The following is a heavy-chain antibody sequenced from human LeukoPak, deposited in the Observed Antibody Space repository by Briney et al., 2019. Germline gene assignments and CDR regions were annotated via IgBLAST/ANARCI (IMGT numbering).Heavy chain of an antibody. CDR3: ARSDDSSGYTPVDY. V-gene: IGHV4-59*01. D-gene: IGHD3-22*01. CDR2: IYYSGST. CDR1: GGSFSGYY. J-gene: IGHJ4*02. Sequence: SETLSLTCAVYGGSFSGYYWSWIRQPPGKGLEWIGYIYYSGSTNYNPSLKSRVTISVDTSKNQFSLKLSSVTAADTAVYYCARSDDSSGYTPVDYWGQGTLVTVSS.